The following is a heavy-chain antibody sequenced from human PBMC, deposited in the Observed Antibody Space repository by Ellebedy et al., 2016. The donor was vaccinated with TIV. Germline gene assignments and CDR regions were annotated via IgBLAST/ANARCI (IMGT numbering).Heavy chain of an antibody. CDR1: GFTFSNYW. V-gene: IGHV3-7*01. J-gene: IGHJ4*02. CDR3: ARDQWLGRAYYFDY. D-gene: IGHD6-19*01. CDR2: IKQDGNEK. Sequence: GGSLRLSCAASGFTFSNYWMSWVRQAPGKGLEWVANIKQDGNEKYYVDSVEGRFAISRGNAKNSMYLQMNSLRDEDTAVYYCARDQWLGRAYYFDYWGQGTLLTVSS.